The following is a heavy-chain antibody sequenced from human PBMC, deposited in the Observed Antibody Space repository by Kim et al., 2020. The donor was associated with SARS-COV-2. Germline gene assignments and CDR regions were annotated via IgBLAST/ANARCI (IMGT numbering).Heavy chain of an antibody. CDR2: IWYDGSNE. Sequence: GGSLRLSCAASGFTFSSYGMHWGRQAPGKGLEWVGVIWYDGSNEYYADSVKGRFTISRDNSKNTLYLHMNSLRAEDTAVYYCARGSATADASAFDIWGQGTMVTFSS. CDR1: GFTFSSYG. D-gene: IGHD1-26*01. J-gene: IGHJ3*02. V-gene: IGHV3-33*01. CDR3: ARGSATADASAFDI.